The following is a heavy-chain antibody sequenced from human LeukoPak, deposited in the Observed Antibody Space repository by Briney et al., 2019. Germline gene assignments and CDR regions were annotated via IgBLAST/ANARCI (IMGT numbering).Heavy chain of an antibody. Sequence: SETLSLTCTVSGGCISSSSYYWGWIRQPPGKGLEWIGSIYYSGSTYYNPSLKSRVTISVDTSKNQFSLKLSSVSAADTAVYYCASRYSSGWYIDYFFDYWGQGTLVTVSS. CDR2: IYYSGST. D-gene: IGHD6-19*01. V-gene: IGHV4-39*01. CDR3: ASRYSSGWYIDYFFDY. J-gene: IGHJ4*02. CDR1: GGCISSSSYY.